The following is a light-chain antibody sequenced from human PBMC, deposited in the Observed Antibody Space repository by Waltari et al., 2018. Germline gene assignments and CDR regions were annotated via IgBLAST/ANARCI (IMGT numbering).Light chain of an antibody. J-gene: IGLJ1*01. V-gene: IGLV2-14*01. CDR1: SSDVGGYSD. CDR2: EVS. CDR3: SSYTGSSTFYV. Sequence: QSALTQPASVSGSPGQSITISCTGTSSDVGGYSDVSWYQQHPGKAPKLMIYEVSNRPSGVSNRFSGSKSGNTASLTISGLQAEDEADYYCSSYTGSSTFYVFGTGTNVTVL.